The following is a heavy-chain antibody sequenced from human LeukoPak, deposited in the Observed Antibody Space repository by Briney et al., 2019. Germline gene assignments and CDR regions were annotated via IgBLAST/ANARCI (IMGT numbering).Heavy chain of an antibody. V-gene: IGHV3-11*06. D-gene: IGHD6-13*01. J-gene: IGHJ4*02. CDR3: ARPAAGTLVYFDY. Sequence: GGSLRLSCAASGFTFSDYYMSWIRQAPGKGLEWVSYISSSSYTNYADSVKGRFTISRDNSKNTLYLQMNSLRAEDTAVYYCARPAAGTLVYFDYWGQGTLVTVSS. CDR2: ISSSSYT. CDR1: GFTFSDYY.